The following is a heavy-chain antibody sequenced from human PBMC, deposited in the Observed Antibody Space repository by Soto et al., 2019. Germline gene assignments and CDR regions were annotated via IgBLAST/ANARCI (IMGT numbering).Heavy chain of an antibody. J-gene: IGHJ6*02. CDR1: GFTFSNYA. D-gene: IGHD3-10*01. CDR2: ISGTGGGT. V-gene: IGHV3-23*01. CDR3: AKRAFYGSGIPNYYGMDV. Sequence: EVHLLESGGGLVQPGGSLRLSCAASGFTFSNYAMTWVRQAPGKGLEWVSVISGTGGGTNNADSAKGRFTTSRDNSKKTLYLQMNSLRAEDTAVYYCAKRAFYGSGIPNYYGMDVWGQGTAVTVSS.